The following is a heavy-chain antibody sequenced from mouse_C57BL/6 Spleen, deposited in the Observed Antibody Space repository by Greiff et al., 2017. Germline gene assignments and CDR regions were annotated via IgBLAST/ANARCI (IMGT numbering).Heavy chain of an antibody. CDR3: ERDYGSSSAWFAY. V-gene: IGHV1-52*01. Sequence: QVQLQQPGAELVRPGSSVKLSCKASGYTFTSYWMHWVKQRPIQGLEWIGNIDPSDSETHYNQKFKDKATLTVDKSSSTAYMQLSSLTSEDSAVYYCERDYGSSSAWFAYWGQGTLVTVSA. D-gene: IGHD1-1*01. CDR1: GYTFTSYW. CDR2: IDPSDSET. J-gene: IGHJ3*01.